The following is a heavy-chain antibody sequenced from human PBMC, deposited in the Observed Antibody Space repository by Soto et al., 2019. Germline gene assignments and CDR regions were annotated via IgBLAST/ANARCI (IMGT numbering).Heavy chain of an antibody. J-gene: IGHJ3*02. CDR2: ISAYNGNT. Sequence: QVQLVQSGAEVKKPGASVKVSCKASGYTFTSYGISWVRQAPGQGLEWMGWISAYNGNTNYAQKLQGRVTMTXDTSTXTAXXXLXXXXXXXXXXXXXXXXXXXXXXDIXGQGTMVTVSS. CDR1: GYTFTSYG. CDR3: XXXXXXXXXDI. V-gene: IGHV1-18*01.